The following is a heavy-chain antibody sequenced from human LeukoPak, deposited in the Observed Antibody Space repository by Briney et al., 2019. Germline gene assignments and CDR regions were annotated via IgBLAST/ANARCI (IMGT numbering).Heavy chain of an antibody. CDR3: ARVPRSYYYYYYMDV. CDR1: GGSISSSNW. J-gene: IGHJ6*03. Sequence: PSGTLSLTCAVSGGSISSSNWWSWVRQPPGKGLEWIGEIYHSGSTNYNPSLKSRVTISVDKSKNQFSLKLSSVTAADTAVYYCARVPRSYYYYYYMDVWGKGTTVTVSS. CDR2: IYHSGST. V-gene: IGHV4-4*02.